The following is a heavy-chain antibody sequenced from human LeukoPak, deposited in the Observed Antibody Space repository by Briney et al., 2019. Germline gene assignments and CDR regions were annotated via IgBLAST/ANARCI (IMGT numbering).Heavy chain of an antibody. J-gene: IGHJ4*02. Sequence: GRSLRLSCAASGFTFSSYAMHWVRQAPGKGLEWVAVISYDGSKKYYADSVKGRFTISRDNSKNTLYLQMNSLRAEDTAVYYCARDKSGQQQPHYFDYWGQGTLVTVSS. CDR3: ARDKSGQQQPHYFDY. CDR1: GFTFSSYA. D-gene: IGHD6-13*01. CDR2: ISYDGSKK. V-gene: IGHV3-30-3*01.